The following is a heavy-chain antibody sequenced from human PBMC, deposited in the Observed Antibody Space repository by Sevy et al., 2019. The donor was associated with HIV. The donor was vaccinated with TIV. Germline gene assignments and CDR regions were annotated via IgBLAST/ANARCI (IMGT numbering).Heavy chain of an antibody. V-gene: IGHV3-15*07. CDR3: TTDGGGYNYGYSFDY. Sequence: GGSLRLSCAASGFTFSNAWMNWVRQAPGKGLEWVGRIKSKTDGGTTDYAAPVKGRFTISRDDSKNTLYLEMNSVKTEDTAVYYCTTDGGGYNYGYSFDYWGQGTLVTVSS. CDR1: GFTFSNAW. CDR2: IKSKTDGGTT. D-gene: IGHD5-18*01. J-gene: IGHJ4*02.